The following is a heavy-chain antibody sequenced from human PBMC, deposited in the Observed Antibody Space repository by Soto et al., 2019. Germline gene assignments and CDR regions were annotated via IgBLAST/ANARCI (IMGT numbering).Heavy chain of an antibody. Sequence: SETLSLTCAVYGGSFSGYYWSWIRQPPGKGLEWIGEINHSGSTNYNPSLKSRVTISVDTSKNQFSLKLSSVTAADTAVYYCAREGYSSSSRWFDPWGQGTLVTVSS. CDR1: GGSFSGYY. V-gene: IGHV4-34*01. CDR2: INHSGST. D-gene: IGHD6-6*01. J-gene: IGHJ5*02. CDR3: AREGYSSSSRWFDP.